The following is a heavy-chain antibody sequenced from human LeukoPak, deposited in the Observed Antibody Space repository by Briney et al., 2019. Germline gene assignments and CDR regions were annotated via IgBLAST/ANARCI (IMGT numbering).Heavy chain of an antibody. D-gene: IGHD4-11*01. J-gene: IGHJ4*02. CDR2: IYYSGST. CDR1: RGSISGYY. CDR3: ARVDYSNFSY. Sequence: SETLSLTCTVSRGSISGYYWSWIRQPPGKGLEWIGYIYYSGSTNYNPSLKSRVTISIDTSKKQFSLKLSSVTAAETAVYYCARVDYSNFSYWGQGTLVTVSS. V-gene: IGHV4-59*01.